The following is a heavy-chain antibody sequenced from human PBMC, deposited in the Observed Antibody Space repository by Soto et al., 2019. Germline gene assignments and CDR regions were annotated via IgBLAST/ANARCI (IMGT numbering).Heavy chain of an antibody. V-gene: IGHV3-23*01. CDR3: AKGADYYDSSGPYNWFDP. Sequence: GGSLRLSCAASGFTFSSYAMSWVRQAPGKGLEWVSAISGSGGGTYYADSVKGRFTISRDNSKNTLYLQMNSLRAEDTAVYYCAKGADYYDSSGPYNWFDPWGQGTLVTVSS. J-gene: IGHJ5*02. D-gene: IGHD3-22*01. CDR1: GFTFSSYA. CDR2: ISGSGGGT.